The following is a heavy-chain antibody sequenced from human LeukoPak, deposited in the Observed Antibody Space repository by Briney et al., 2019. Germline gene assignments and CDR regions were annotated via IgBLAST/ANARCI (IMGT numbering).Heavy chain of an antibody. Sequence: SETLSLTCTVSCDSIIGYYWSWIRQSPGKRLEWIGYIYNTVDTTYNPSLESRVTISLDMSNKQFSLRLSSVTAADKAVYYCARRRYYDSTGYNPTYYFDYWGQGILVTVSS. D-gene: IGHD3-22*01. CDR3: ARRRYYDSTGYNPTYYFDY. V-gene: IGHV4-59*01. CDR2: IYNTVDT. CDR1: CDSIIGYY. J-gene: IGHJ4*01.